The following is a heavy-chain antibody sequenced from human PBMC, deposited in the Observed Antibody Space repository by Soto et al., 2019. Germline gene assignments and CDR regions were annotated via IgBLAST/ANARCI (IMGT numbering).Heavy chain of an antibody. CDR3: AKYLGPQTYYDVWSDYYGPPHYYYGMDV. D-gene: IGHD3-3*01. J-gene: IGHJ6*02. Sequence: GGSLRLSCAASGFTFSSYAMSWVRQAPGKGLEWVSAISGSGGSTYYADSVKGRFTISRDNSKNTLYLQMNSLRAEDTAVYYCAKYLGPQTYYDVWSDYYGPPHYYYGMDVWGQGTTVTVSS. V-gene: IGHV3-23*01. CDR1: GFTFSSYA. CDR2: ISGSGGST.